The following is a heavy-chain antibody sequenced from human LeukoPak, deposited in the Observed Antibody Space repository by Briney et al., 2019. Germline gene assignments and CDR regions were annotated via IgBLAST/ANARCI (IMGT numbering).Heavy chain of an antibody. CDR2: INHTGST. J-gene: IGHJ4*02. CDR1: SGSFSGYY. Sequence: SETLSLTCAVYSGSFSGYYWSWIRQPPGKGLEWIGEINHTGSTNYNPSLKSRVTISVDTSKNQFSLKLSSVTAADTAVYYCARHFAYDSSGYYPDFDYWGQGTLVTVSS. CDR3: ARHFAYDSSGYYPDFDY. V-gene: IGHV4-34*01. D-gene: IGHD3-22*01.